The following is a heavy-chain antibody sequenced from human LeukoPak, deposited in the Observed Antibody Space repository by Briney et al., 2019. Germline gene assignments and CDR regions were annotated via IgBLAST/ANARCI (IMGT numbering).Heavy chain of an antibody. V-gene: IGHV4-31*03. J-gene: IGHJ6*03. CDR2: IYYSGST. D-gene: IGHD3-10*01. CDR1: GGSISSGGYY. Sequence: SETLSLTCTVSGGSISSGGYYWSWIRQHPGKGLEWIGYIYYSGSTYYNPSLKSRVTISVDTSKNQFSLKLNSVTAADTAVYYCARDRLVRGVSPMDVWGKGTTVTVSS. CDR3: ARDRLVRGVSPMDV.